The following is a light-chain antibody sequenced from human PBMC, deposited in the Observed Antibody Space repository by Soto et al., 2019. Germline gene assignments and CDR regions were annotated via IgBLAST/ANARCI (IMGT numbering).Light chain of an antibody. CDR2: LGS. CDR1: QSLLHSNGYNY. Sequence: DIVMTQSPLSLPVTPGEPASISCRSSQSLLHSNGYNYLDWYLQKPGQSPQLLIYLGSNRASGVPDRFSGSGSGTDFNLTISSLQPEDFATYSCQQFNNYPPSLTFGGGTKVDIK. CDR3: QQFNNYPPSLT. J-gene: IGKJ4*01. V-gene: IGKV2-28*01.